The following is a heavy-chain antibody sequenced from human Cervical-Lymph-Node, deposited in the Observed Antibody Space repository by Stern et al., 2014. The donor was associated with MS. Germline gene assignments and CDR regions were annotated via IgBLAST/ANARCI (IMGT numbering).Heavy chain of an antibody. V-gene: IGHV4-4*02. CDR2: IHQSGST. Sequence: QLQLQESGPGLVKPSGTLSLTCAVSGASVSGASTSNNKWWTWVRQPPGKGLEWIGEIHQSGSTNYSPSLLGRVTIAMDKSKSQFSLSLSSVTAADTAVYYCARATPFWSSDLLDHSYYGLDVWGHGTAVTVSS. J-gene: IGHJ6*02. CDR1: GASVSGASTSNNKW. CDR3: ARATPFWSSDLLDHSYYGLDV. D-gene: IGHD3-3*01.